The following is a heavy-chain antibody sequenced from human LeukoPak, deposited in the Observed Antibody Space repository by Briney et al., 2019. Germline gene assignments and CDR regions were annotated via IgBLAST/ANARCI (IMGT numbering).Heavy chain of an antibody. J-gene: IGHJ1*01. CDR2: IIPIFGTA. CDR1: GGTFSSCA. V-gene: IGHV1-69*06. Sequence: GSSVKVSCKASGGTFSSCAISWVRQAPGQGLEWMGGIIPIFGTANYAQKFQGRVTITADKSTSTAYMELSSLRSEDTAVYYCAGGPLPAAGEYFQHWGQDTLVTVSS. CDR3: AGGPLPAAGEYFQH. D-gene: IGHD6-13*01.